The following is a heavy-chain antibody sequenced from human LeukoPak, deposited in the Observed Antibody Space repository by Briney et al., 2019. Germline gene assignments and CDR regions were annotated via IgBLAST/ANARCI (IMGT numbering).Heavy chain of an antibody. V-gene: IGHV4-39*07. J-gene: IGHJ6*03. CDR2: IYYSGST. Sequence: SETLSLTCTVSGGSISSSSYYWGWIRQPPGKGLEWIGSIYYSGSTYYNPSLKSRVTISVDTSRNQFSLKLSSVTAADTAVYYCARLGGPDDYYYMDVWGKGTTVTVSS. D-gene: IGHD3-16*01. CDR1: GGSISSSSYY. CDR3: ARLGGPDDYYYMDV.